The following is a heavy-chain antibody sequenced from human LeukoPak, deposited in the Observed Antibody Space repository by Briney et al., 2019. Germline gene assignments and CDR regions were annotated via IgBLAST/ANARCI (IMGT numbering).Heavy chain of an antibody. D-gene: IGHD6-13*01. Sequence: ASVKVSCKASGYTFTSYDINWVRQATGQGLEWMGWMNPNSGNTGYAQKFQGRVTMTRNTSISTAYMELSSLRSEDTAVYYCARTIAAAGYPDTFDIWGQGTMVTVSS. CDR2: MNPNSGNT. CDR1: GYTFTSYD. V-gene: IGHV1-8*01. J-gene: IGHJ3*02. CDR3: ARTIAAAGYPDTFDI.